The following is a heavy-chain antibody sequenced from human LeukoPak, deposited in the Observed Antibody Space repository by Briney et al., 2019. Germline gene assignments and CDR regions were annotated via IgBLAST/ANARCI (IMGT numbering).Heavy chain of an antibody. V-gene: IGHV4-59*11. CDR1: GGSIRNHY. CDR3: ARDSSYTSGSYYDDYFDS. D-gene: IGHD3-10*01. Sequence: PSETLSLTCTVSGGSIRNHYWGWVRQPPGKALEWVGYVSDSGHTNSNPSLKSRVTISVDTSKNQFSLKLSSVTAADTAVYYCARDSSYTSGSYYDDYFDSWSQGTLVTVSS. J-gene: IGHJ4*02. CDR2: VSDSGHT.